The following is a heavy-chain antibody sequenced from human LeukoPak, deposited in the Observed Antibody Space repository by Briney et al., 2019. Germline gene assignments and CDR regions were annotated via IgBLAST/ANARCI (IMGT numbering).Heavy chain of an antibody. V-gene: IGHV1-46*01. Sequence: ASVKVSCKASGYAFTTYYMHWVRQAPGQGYDWMGIINPSGGSTTYAQKSQGRVTMTRATSTSTVYMELTSLRSEDTAVYYCARGFWSGYYYFDYWGQGTLVTVSS. D-gene: IGHD3-3*01. J-gene: IGHJ4*02. CDR1: GYAFTTYY. CDR2: INPSGGST. CDR3: ARGFWSGYYYFDY.